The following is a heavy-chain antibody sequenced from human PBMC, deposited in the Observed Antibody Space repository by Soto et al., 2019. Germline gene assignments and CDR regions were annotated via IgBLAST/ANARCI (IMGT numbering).Heavy chain of an antibody. J-gene: IGHJ6*02. CDR2: IYPGDSDT. Sequence: PGESLKISCKGSGYSFTTYCIGWLRQMPGEGLEWMGIIYPGDSDTRYSPSFQGQVTISADKSISTAYLQWSSLKASDTAMYYCARTSAAGKYYYGMDVWGQGTTVTVSS. V-gene: IGHV5-51*01. CDR1: GYSFTTYC. D-gene: IGHD6-13*01. CDR3: ARTSAAGKYYYGMDV.